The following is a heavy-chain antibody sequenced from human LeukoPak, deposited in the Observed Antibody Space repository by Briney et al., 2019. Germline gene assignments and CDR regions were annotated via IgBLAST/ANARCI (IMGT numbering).Heavy chain of an antibody. V-gene: IGHV3-48*01. J-gene: IGHJ4*02. Sequence: GGSLRLSCAASAFSFSNYNMNWVRQAPGKGLEWVAYMSGSSSTIYYADSVKGRFTISRDNAKKSLYLQMNSLRAEDTAVYYCARYYSDWYYFDYWGQGTLVTVSS. CDR2: MSGSSSTI. D-gene: IGHD6-19*01. CDR1: AFSFSNYN. CDR3: ARYYSDWYYFDY.